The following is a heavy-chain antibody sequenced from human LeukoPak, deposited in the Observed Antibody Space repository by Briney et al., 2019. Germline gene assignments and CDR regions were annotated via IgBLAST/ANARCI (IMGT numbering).Heavy chain of an antibody. CDR2: IDPSSGGS. V-gene: IGHV1-46*01. J-gene: IGHJ4*02. CDR1: GYTFTTYF. CDR3: ARGARFLEWLGYFDY. D-gene: IGHD3-3*01. Sequence: ASVKVSCKASGYTFTTYFLHWVRQAPGQGLEWMGIIDPSSGGSTSAQKFQGRVTMTRDMSTSTVYMELSSLRSEDTAVYYCARGARFLEWLGYFDYWGQGTLVTVSS.